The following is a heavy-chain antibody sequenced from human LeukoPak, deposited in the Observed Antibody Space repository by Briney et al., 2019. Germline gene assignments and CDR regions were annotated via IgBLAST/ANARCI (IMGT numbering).Heavy chain of an antibody. CDR3: AREAVATLNYYYMDV. D-gene: IGHD5-12*01. Sequence: GASVKVSCKASGYTFTSYGISWVRQAPGQGLEWMGWISAYNGNTNYAQKLQGRVTMTTDTSTSTAYMELRSLRSDDTAVYYCAREAVATLNYYYMDVWGKGTTVTISS. CDR2: ISAYNGNT. V-gene: IGHV1-18*01. J-gene: IGHJ6*03. CDR1: GYTFTSYG.